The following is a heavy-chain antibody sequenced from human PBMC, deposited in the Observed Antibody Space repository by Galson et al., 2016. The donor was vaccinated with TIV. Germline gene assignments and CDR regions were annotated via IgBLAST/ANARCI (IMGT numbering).Heavy chain of an antibody. Sequence: SLRLSCAASGLTFSSYGMHWVRQAPGKGLERVAGIWYDGSKKNYADSVKGRFTISRDNSKNTVYLQMDSLRAEDTAVYYCARDQNYYDSSGYHLGRWDGGFDIWGQGTMVTVSS. CDR2: IWYDGSKK. J-gene: IGHJ3*02. CDR3: ARDQNYYDSSGYHLGRWDGGFDI. CDR1: GLTFSSYG. D-gene: IGHD3-22*01. V-gene: IGHV3-33*01.